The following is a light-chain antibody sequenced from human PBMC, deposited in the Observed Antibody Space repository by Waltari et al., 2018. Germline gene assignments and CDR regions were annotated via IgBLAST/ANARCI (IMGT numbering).Light chain of an antibody. CDR3: QAWDSSTVV. CDR1: KLGDKY. Sequence: SYELTQPPSVSVSPGQTASITCSGDKLGDKYACWYQQKPGQSPVLVIYQDSKRPSGVPGLFSGSNSGSTATLTISGTQAMDEADYYCQAWDSSTVVFGGGTKLTVL. CDR2: QDS. V-gene: IGLV3-1*01. J-gene: IGLJ2*01.